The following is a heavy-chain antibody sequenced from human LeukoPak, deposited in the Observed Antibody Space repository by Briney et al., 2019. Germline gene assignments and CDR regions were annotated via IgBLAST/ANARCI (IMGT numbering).Heavy chain of an antibody. CDR3: ARDLATAALIDP. CDR2: INPSGGST. J-gene: IGHJ5*02. Sequence: ASVKVSCKASGYTFISNYMHWVRQAPGQGLEWMGIINPSGGSTSYAQKFQGRVTMTRDTSTSTVYMELSSLRSEDTAVYYCARDLATAALIDPWGQGTLVTVSS. V-gene: IGHV1-46*01. CDR1: GYTFISNY. D-gene: IGHD1-26*01.